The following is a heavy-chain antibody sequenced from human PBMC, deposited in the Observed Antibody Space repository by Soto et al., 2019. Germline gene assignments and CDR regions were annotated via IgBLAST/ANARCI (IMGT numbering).Heavy chain of an antibody. CDR3: SRGGGGGLFEH. CDR2: ISAKSTYR. Sequence: GGSLRLSCATSGFSFSDYYMSWIRQAPGKGLEWLSHISAKSTYRNYADSVKGRFTISRDNTKSSLFLQMNSLGVEDTAVYYCSRGGGGGLFEHWGQGVLVTVSS. D-gene: IGHD2-21*01. CDR1: GFSFSDYY. V-gene: IGHV3-11*06. J-gene: IGHJ4*02.